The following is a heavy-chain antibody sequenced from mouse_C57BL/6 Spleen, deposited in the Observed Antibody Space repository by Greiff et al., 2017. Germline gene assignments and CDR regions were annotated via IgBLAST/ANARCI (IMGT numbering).Heavy chain of an antibody. V-gene: IGHV1-82*01. J-gene: IGHJ1*03. CDR2: LYPGDGDT. CDR3: ARNPSYWYFDV. CDR1: GYAFSSSW. D-gene: IGHD2-1*01. Sequence: QVQLKESGPALVKPGASVKISCKASGYAFSSSWMNWVKQRPGKGLEWIGRLYPGDGDTNYNGKFKGKATLTADKSSSTAYMQLSSLTSEDSAVYFCARNPSYWYFDVCGTGTTVTVAS.